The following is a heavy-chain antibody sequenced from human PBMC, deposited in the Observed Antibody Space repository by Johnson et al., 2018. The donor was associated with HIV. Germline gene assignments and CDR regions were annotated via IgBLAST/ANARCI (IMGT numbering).Heavy chain of an antibody. J-gene: IGHJ3*02. CDR2: ISGDGSRT. CDR1: GFTFSSYW. CDR3: VRGGIAAAGSLLGAFDI. Sequence: VQLVESGGGVVQPGRSLRLSCAASGFTFSSYWMHWVRQAPGKGLVWVARISGDGSRTYYADSVQGRFTISRDNAKNTLFVQLNSLRAEDTALYFCVRGGIAAAGSLLGAFDIWGHGTMVTVSS. V-gene: IGHV3-74*02. D-gene: IGHD6-13*01.